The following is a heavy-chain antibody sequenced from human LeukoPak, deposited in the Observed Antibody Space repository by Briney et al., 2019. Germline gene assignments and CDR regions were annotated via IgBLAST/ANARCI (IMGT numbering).Heavy chain of an antibody. CDR1: GYTFTGYY. CDR2: INPNSGGT. CDR3: ARGWAQRFDY. D-gene: IGHD5-24*01. V-gene: IGHV1-2*02. Sequence: GASVKVSCKASGYTFTGYYMHWVRQAPGQGLEWMGWINPNSGGTNYAQKFQGRVTITRNTSISTAYMELSSLRSEDTAVYYCARGWAQRFDYWGQGTLVTVSS. J-gene: IGHJ4*02.